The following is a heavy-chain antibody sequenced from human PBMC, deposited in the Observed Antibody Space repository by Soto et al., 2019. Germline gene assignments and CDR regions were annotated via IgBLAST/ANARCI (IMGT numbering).Heavy chain of an antibody. J-gene: IGHJ6*02. CDR2: INPNSGGT. Sequence: ASVKVSCKASGYTFTGYYMHWVRQAPGQGLEWMGWINPNSGGTNYAQKFQGWVTMTRDTSISTAYMELSRLRSDDTAVYYCARGYGSGSYSRDGTRIYYYYGMDVRGQGTTVTVSS. CDR1: GYTFTGYY. CDR3: ARGYGSGSYSRDGTRIYYYYGMDV. D-gene: IGHD3-10*01. V-gene: IGHV1-2*04.